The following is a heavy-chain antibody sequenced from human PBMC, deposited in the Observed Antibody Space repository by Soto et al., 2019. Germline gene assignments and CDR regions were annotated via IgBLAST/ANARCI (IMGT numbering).Heavy chain of an antibody. Sequence: EXLSLTCTVSGASISNYYWSWIRQPAGKGLECLGRIYASGTTTYNPSLRSRVTMSVDTSKNQFSLNLNSVTAADTAVYYCARESRSELGTVEYWGQGTLVTVSS. CDR2: IYASGTT. CDR1: GASISNYY. CDR3: ARESRSELGTVEY. D-gene: IGHD1-1*01. J-gene: IGHJ4*02. V-gene: IGHV4-4*07.